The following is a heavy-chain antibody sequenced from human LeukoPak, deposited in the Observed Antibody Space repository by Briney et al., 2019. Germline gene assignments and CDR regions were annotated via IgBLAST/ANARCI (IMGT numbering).Heavy chain of an antibody. V-gene: IGHV3-23*01. CDR2: ISGSGGNT. J-gene: IGHJ4*02. Sequence: GGSLRLSCAASGFTFSTYTMSWVRQAPGKGLEWVSAISGSGGNTYYADSVKGRFPISRDNSKNTLYLQMDSLRADDTAVYYCAKAAFSRTSYFDYWGQGTLVTASS. CDR1: GFTFSTYT. D-gene: IGHD3-3*02. CDR3: AKAAFSRTSYFDY.